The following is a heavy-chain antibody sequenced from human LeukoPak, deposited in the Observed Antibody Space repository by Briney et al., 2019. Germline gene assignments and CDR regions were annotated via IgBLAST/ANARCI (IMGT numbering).Heavy chain of an antibody. CDR2: INHSGST. CDR3: ARDSITMVRGVIISYYYGMDV. Sequence: SETLSLTCAVYGGSFSGYYWSWIRQPPGKGLEWIGEINHSGSTNYNPSLKSRVTISVDTSKNQFSLKLSSVTAADTAVYYCARDSITMVRGVIISYYYGMDVWGQGTTVTVSS. D-gene: IGHD3-10*01. CDR1: GGSFSGYY. J-gene: IGHJ6*02. V-gene: IGHV4-34*01.